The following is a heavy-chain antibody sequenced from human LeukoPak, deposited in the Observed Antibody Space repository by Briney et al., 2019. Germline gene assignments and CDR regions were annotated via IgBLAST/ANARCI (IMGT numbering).Heavy chain of an antibody. D-gene: IGHD3-10*01. CDR1: GFTFSSYW. V-gene: IGHV3-74*01. CDR2: INSDGSST. Sequence: GGSLRLSCAASGFTFSSYWMHWVRQAPGKGLVWVSRINSDGSSTSYADSVKGRFTISRDNAKNTLYLQMSSLRAEDTAVYYCARYYYGSGSERNWGQGTLVTVSS. CDR3: ARYYYGSGSERN. J-gene: IGHJ4*02.